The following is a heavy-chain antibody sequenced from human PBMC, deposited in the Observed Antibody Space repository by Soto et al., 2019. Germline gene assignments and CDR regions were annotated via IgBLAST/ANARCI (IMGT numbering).Heavy chain of an antibody. V-gene: IGHV3-48*01. J-gene: IGHJ4*02. CDR1: GFTFSSYS. CDR3: ARGAYYYDSSGLSY. D-gene: IGHD3-22*01. Sequence: GGSLRLSCAASGFTFSSYSVNWVRQAPGKGLEWVSYISSSSSTIYYADSVKGRFTISRDNAKNSLYLQMNSLRAEDTAAYYCARGAYYYDSSGLSYWGQGTLVTVSS. CDR2: ISSSSSTI.